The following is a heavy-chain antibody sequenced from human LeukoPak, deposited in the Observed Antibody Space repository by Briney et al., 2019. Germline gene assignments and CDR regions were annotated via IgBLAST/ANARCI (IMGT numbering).Heavy chain of an antibody. CDR2: ISGSGGST. CDR1: GFTFSSYA. V-gene: IGHV3-23*01. J-gene: IGHJ4*02. Sequence: GGSLRLSCAASGFTFSSYAMSWVRQAPGKGLEWVSAISGSGGSTYYADSVKGRFTISRDNPKNTLYLQMNSLRAEDTAVYYCAKDVEMATIPGDYFDYWGQGTLVTVSS. CDR3: AKDVEMATIPGDYFDY. D-gene: IGHD5-24*01.